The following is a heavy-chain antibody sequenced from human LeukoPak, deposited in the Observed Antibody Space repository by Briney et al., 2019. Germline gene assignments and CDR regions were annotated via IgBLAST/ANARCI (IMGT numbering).Heavy chain of an antibody. J-gene: IGHJ4*02. CDR2: IYYSGST. CDR1: GGSISSDY. D-gene: IGHD3-22*01. CDR3: VRTDYYDSSGYFY. V-gene: IGHV4-59*01. Sequence: PSETLSLTCTVSGGSISSDYWSWIRQPPGKGLEWIGYIYYSGSTNYNPSLKSRVTISVDTSKNQFSLKLSSVTAADTAVYYCVRTDYYDSSGYFYWGQGTPVTVSS.